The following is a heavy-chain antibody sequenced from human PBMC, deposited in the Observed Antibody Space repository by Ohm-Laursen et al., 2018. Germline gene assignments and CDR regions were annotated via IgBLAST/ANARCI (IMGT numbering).Heavy chain of an antibody. CDR3: ATTTMDTSGWYGNYFDS. V-gene: IGHV4-59*08. CDR2: IYYTGTT. D-gene: IGHD6-19*01. Sequence: TLSLTCTVTGASINSYFWSWVRQSPGKGLDWIGYIYYTGTTNYNPSLRNRVTMSVDTSKNQFSLKVYSVTAADTAIYYCATTTMDTSGWYGNYFDSWGQGALVTVSS. J-gene: IGHJ4*02. CDR1: GASINSYF.